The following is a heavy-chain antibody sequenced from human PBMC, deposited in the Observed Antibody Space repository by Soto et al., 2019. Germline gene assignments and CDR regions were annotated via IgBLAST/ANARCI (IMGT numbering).Heavy chain of an antibody. V-gene: IGHV1-69*02. D-gene: IGHD1-7*01. CDR3: ARGVTGTTRLEYYYYYMDV. CDR1: GGTFSSYT. J-gene: IGHJ6*03. Sequence: ASVKVSCKASGGTFSSYTISWVRQAPGQGLEWMGRIIPILGIANYAQKFQGRVTITADKSTSTAYMELSSLRSEDTAVYYCARGVTGTTRLEYYYYYMDVWGKGTTVTVSS. CDR2: IIPILGIA.